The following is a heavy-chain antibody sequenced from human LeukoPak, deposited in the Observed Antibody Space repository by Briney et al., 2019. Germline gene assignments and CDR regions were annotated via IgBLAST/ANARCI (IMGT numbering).Heavy chain of an antibody. CDR3: ARGWFGENLVS. Sequence: GGSLRLSCVASGFTFKNSWMHWVRHAPGKGLVWVSRINSDGSSTSYADSVKGRFTISRDNAKNTLYLQMNSLRAEDTAVYYCARGWFGENLVSWGQGTLVTVSS. CDR2: INSDGSST. J-gene: IGHJ5*02. CDR1: GFTFKNSW. D-gene: IGHD3-10*01. V-gene: IGHV3-74*01.